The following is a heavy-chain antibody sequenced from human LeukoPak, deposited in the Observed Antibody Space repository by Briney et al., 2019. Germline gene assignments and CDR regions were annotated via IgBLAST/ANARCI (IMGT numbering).Heavy chain of an antibody. D-gene: IGHD6-19*01. Sequence: ASVQVSCMASGYTFTSYYMHWVRQAPGQELEWMGVVNPSGGSPTYAQKFQGRVTMTRDTSTSTVYMELSSLRSEDTSVYYCARGGWYFDYWGQGTLVTVSS. CDR1: GYTFTSYY. V-gene: IGHV1-46*01. J-gene: IGHJ4*02. CDR3: ARGGWYFDY. CDR2: VNPSGGSP.